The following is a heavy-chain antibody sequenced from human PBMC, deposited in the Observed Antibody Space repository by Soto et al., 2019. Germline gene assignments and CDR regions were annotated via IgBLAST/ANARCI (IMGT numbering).Heavy chain of an antibody. V-gene: IGHV3-74*01. CDR3: VRGDRGGFDL. CDR1: GFTFNYYW. D-gene: IGHD2-21*02. J-gene: IGHJ3*01. Sequence: EVQLVESEGGLVQRGGSLRLSCAASGFTFNYYWMHWVRQAPGQGLVWVSHIHSDGSKITYADSGKGRFTISRDNAKNTLYLQMNSLRAEDTAVYYCVRGDRGGFDLWGQGTAVTVSS. CDR2: IHSDGSKI.